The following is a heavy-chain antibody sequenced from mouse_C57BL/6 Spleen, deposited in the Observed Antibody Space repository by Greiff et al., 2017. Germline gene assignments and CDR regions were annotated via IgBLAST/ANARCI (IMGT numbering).Heavy chain of an antibody. V-gene: IGHV1-80*01. CDR2: IYPGDGDT. CDR3: ARRNGDYWYLDV. Sequence: QVQLKQSGAELVKPGASVKISCKASGYAFSSYWMNWVKQRPGKGLEWIGQIYPGDGDTNYNGKFKGKATLTADKTSSTAYMQLSSLTSEDSAVYFCARRNGDYWYLDVWGTGTTVTVSS. CDR1: GYAFSSYW. J-gene: IGHJ1*03.